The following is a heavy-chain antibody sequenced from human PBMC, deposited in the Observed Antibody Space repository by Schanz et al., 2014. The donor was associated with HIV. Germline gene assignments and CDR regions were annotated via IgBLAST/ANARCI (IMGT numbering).Heavy chain of an antibody. D-gene: IGHD1-20*01. CDR2: ISYDGRNK. CDR3: ARDYHWNWFDP. CDR1: GFDFGVYG. J-gene: IGHJ5*02. Sequence: QVQLVESGGGVVQPGGSLRLSCAASGFDFGVYGMHWVRQAPGKGPEWVAVISYDGRNKYFGHSVKGRFTISRDNTKNSLYLQMNSLRAEDTAVYYCARDYHWNWFDPWGQGTLVTVSS. V-gene: IGHV3-33*05.